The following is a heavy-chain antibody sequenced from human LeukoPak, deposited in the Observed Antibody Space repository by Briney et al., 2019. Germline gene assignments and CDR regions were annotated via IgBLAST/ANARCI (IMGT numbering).Heavy chain of an antibody. J-gene: IGHJ4*02. D-gene: IGHD5-24*01. CDR1: GFTVSSSY. CDR2: IHSAGTT. V-gene: IGHV3-53*01. CDR3: AKDHSADGWPTFEY. Sequence: GGSLRLSCVASGFTVSSSYMSWVRQAPGEGLEWVSVIHSAGTTYYADSVKGRFTISRDTSQNELYLQMNGLRADDSAMYFCAKDHSADGWPTFEYWGRGTLVTVSS.